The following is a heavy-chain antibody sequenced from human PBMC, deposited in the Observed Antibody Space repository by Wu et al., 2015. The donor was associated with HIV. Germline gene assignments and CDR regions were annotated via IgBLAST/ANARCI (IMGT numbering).Heavy chain of an antibody. CDR3: ATVARCLGGVCSPGGGYWRFDY. V-gene: IGHV1-24*01. CDR1: GGTFSGYA. J-gene: IGHJ4*01. Sequence: QVQLVQSGAEVKKPGSSVNVSCQAFGGTFSGYAVNWVRQAPGQGLEWMGGFDPEDGETRYAQNFQGRVTLTEDTDTDTAYMELTSLSSEDTAVYFCATVARCLGGVCSPGGGYWRFDYWGHGTLVTVSS. D-gene: IGHD2-21*01. CDR2: FDPEDGET.